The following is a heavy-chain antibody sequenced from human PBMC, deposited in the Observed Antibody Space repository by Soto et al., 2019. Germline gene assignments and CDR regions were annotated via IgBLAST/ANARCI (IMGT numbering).Heavy chain of an antibody. CDR1: GFTFSSYS. CDR2: ISSSSSYI. J-gene: IGHJ6*02. Sequence: EVQLVESGGGLVKPGGSLRLSCAASGFTFSSYSMNWVRQAPGKGLEWVSSISSSSSYIYYADSVKGRFTISRDNAKNSLYLKMNGLRADDTAVYYCARGRIMGVWGQGTTVTVSS. CDR3: ARGRIMGV. V-gene: IGHV3-21*01.